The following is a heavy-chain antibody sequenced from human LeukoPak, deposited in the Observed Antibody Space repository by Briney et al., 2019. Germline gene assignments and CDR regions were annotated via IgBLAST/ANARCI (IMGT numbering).Heavy chain of an antibody. Sequence: GGSLRLSCAASGFSFSSYPMSWVRQAPGKGLEWVSAISGSGGSTYYADSVKGRFTISRDNSKNTLYLQMNSLRAEDTAVYYCAKDLEAAAATNWFDPWGQGTLVTVSS. V-gene: IGHV3-23*01. J-gene: IGHJ5*02. CDR3: AKDLEAAAATNWFDP. D-gene: IGHD6-13*01. CDR1: GFSFSSYP. CDR2: ISGSGGST.